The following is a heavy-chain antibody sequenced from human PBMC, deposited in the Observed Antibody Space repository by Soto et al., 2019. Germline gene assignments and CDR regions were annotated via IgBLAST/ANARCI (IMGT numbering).Heavy chain of an antibody. CDR1: GGSISSGDYY. J-gene: IGHJ6*02. CDR2: IYYSGST. Sequence: SETLSLTCSVSGGSISSGDYYWSWIRQPPGKGLEWIGYIYYSGSTYYNPSLKSRVTISVDTSKNQFSLKLSSVTAADTAVYYCARDRYSSRFYYGMDVWGQGTTVNVSS. CDR3: ARDRYSSRFYYGMDV. V-gene: IGHV4-30-4*01. D-gene: IGHD6-13*01.